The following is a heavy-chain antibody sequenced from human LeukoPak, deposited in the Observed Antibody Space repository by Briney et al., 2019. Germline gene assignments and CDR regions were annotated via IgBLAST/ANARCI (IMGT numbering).Heavy chain of an antibody. CDR2: IYYSGST. CDR1: GGSISSYY. J-gene: IGHJ4*02. V-gene: IGHV4-59*08. Sequence: SETLSLTCTVSGGSISSYYWSWIRQPPGKGLEWIGYIYYSGSTNYNPSLKSRVTISVDTSKNQFSLKLSSVTAADTAVYYCARQTGHRSSFDYWGQGTLVTVSS. CDR3: ARQTGHRSSFDY. D-gene: IGHD6-13*01.